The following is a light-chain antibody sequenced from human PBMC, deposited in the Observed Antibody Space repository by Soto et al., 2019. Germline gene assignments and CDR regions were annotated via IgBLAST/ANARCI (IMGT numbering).Light chain of an antibody. CDR1: QSISSW. Sequence: DIQMPQSPSTLSASVGDRVTITCRASQSISSWLAWYQQKPGKAPKLLIYDASSLDSGVPSRFSGSGSGTEFTLTISSLQPDDCATDYCQQYNSYPYTCGQGPKLEIK. J-gene: IGKJ2*01. CDR3: QQYNSYPYT. CDR2: DAS. V-gene: IGKV1-5*01.